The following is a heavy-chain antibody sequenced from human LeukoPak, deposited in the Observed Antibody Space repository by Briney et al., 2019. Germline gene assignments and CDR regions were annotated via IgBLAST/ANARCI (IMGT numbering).Heavy chain of an antibody. CDR1: GGSISSSSYY. CDR2: IYYSGST. J-gene: IGHJ4*02. V-gene: IGHV4-39*01. D-gene: IGHD6-6*01. Sequence: SETLSLTCTVSGGSISSSSYYWGWIRQPPGKGLEWIGSIYYSGSTYYNPSLKSRVTISVDTSKNQFTLKLSSVTAADTAVYYCATQYSSSSSQDYWGQGTLVTVSS. CDR3: ATQYSSSSSQDY.